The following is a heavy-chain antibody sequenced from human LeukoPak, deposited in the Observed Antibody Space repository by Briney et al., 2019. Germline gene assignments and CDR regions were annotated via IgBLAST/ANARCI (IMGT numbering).Heavy chain of an antibody. V-gene: IGHV4-59*01. J-gene: IGHJ4*02. CDR2: MFYRGGTNFNPSL. CDR3: ARGWSGSYFFDY. Sequence: PSETLSLTCTVSGDSISNYYWTWIRQPPGKGLQWIGYMFYRGGTNFNPSLNYNPSLKSRVTISADTSKNQVSLKLNSVTAADTAVYYCARGWSGSYFFDYWGQGTLVTVSS. D-gene: IGHD1-26*01. CDR1: GDSISNYY.